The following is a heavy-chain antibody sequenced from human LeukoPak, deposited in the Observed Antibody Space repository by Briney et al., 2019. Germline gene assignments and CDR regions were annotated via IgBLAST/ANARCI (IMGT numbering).Heavy chain of an antibody. J-gene: IGHJ4*02. V-gene: IGHV3-7*01. CDR3: ATEDGDSGSFYFDH. Sequence: PGGSLRLSCAVSEFSYWMSWVRQAPGKGVEWVASIKEDGSERYYGDSVKGRFTISSDNTKNALYLQMNTLRAEDTAVYYCATEDGDSGSFYFDHWGQGTLVTVSS. CDR1: EFSYW. D-gene: IGHD1-26*01. CDR2: IKEDGSER.